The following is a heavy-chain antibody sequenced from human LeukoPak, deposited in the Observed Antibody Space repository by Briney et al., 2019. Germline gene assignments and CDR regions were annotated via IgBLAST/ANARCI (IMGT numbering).Heavy chain of an antibody. CDR2: ISSSGSTI. J-gene: IGHJ4*02. CDR1: GFTFSSYE. D-gene: IGHD2-15*01. CDR3: ARGGRYCSGGSCHVDY. V-gene: IGHV3-48*03. Sequence: GGSLRLSCAASGFTFSSYEMNWVRQAPGKGLEWVSYISSSGSTIYYADSVKGRFTISRDNAKNSLYLQMNSLRAEDTAVYYCARGGRYCSGGSCHVDYWGQGTLVTVSS.